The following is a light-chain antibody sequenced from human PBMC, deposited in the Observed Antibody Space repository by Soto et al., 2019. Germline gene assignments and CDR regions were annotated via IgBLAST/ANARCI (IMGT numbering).Light chain of an antibody. Sequence: QSVLTQPPSASGSPGQSVTISCTGTSSDDGGYNYASGYKQHPGKAPKSIIFGVSKRPSGVPDRFSGSNSGNTASLTVSGRQAEDEADYYCSSYAGSNNYVVFGGGTKVTVL. V-gene: IGLV2-8*01. J-gene: IGLJ2*01. CDR1: SSDDGGYNY. CDR2: GVS. CDR3: SSYAGSNNYVV.